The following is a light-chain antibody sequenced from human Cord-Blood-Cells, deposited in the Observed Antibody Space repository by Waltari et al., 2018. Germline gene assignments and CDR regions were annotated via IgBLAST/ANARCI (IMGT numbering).Light chain of an antibody. Sequence: SYVLTLPPPVSVSPGQTASITCSGAKLGDKYACWYQQKPGQSPVLVIYQDSKRPSGIPERFSGSNSGNTATLTISGTQAMDEADYYCQAWDSSTVVFGGGTKLTVL. CDR1: KLGDKY. CDR3: QAWDSSTVV. J-gene: IGLJ2*01. V-gene: IGLV3-1*01. CDR2: QDS.